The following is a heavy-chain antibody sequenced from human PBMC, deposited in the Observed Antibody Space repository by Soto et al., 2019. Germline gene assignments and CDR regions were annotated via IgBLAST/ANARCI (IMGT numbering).Heavy chain of an antibody. D-gene: IGHD6-13*01. CDR1: GFTFGSYW. CDR2: IKMDASQK. CDR3: AKIEYASSWYYYGMDV. Sequence: GGSLRLSCAASGFTFGSYWMSWVRQAPEKGLEWLATIKMDASQKKYVDSVRGRFTVSRDNAKNSLYLQMDSLRAEDTAVYYCAKIEYASSWYYYGMDVWGQGTTVTVSS. V-gene: IGHV3-7*01. J-gene: IGHJ6*02.